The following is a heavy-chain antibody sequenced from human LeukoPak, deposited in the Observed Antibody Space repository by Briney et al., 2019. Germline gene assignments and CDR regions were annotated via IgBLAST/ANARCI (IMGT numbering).Heavy chain of an antibody. Sequence: SETLSLTCAVSGYSLSSGYYWGWSRPPPGKGLEWIGSIYHSGSTYYNPSPKSRVTITVDTTKNHFSLKQSSVPAADTTVYYCGSRLIAVAGTRDDYWGQGTLVTVSS. CDR3: GSRLIAVAGTRDDY. V-gene: IGHV4-38-2*01. D-gene: IGHD6-19*01. J-gene: IGHJ4*02. CDR1: GYSLSSGYY. CDR2: IYHSGST.